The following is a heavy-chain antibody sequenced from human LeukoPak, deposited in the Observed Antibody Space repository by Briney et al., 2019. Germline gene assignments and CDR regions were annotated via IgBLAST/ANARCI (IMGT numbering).Heavy chain of an antibody. V-gene: IGHV1-18*04. D-gene: IGHD3-16*01. CDR1: GYTFTAYY. CDR3: AREERGHVDRRARNAFDI. CDR2: ISAYNGNT. J-gene: IGHJ3*02. Sequence: ASVKVSCKAFGYTFTAYYIHWVRQAPGQGLEWMGWISAYNGNTNYAQKLQGRVTMTTDTSTSTAYMELRSLRSDDTAVYYCAREERGHVDRRARNAFDIWGQGTMVTVSS.